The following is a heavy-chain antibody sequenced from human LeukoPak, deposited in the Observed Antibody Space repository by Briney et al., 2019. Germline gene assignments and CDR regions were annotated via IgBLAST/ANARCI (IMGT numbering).Heavy chain of an antibody. CDR3: ARGGGSYSTYPTFDY. D-gene: IGHD4-11*01. V-gene: IGHV4-30-2*01. CDR2: IYHSGST. CDR1: GGSISSGGYS. Sequence: SQTLSLTCAVSGGSISSGGYSWSWIRQPPGKGLEWIGYIYHSGSTYYNPSLKSRVTISVDRSKNQFSLKLSSVTPADTAVYYCARGGGSYSTYPTFDYWAQETLVTVSS. J-gene: IGHJ4*02.